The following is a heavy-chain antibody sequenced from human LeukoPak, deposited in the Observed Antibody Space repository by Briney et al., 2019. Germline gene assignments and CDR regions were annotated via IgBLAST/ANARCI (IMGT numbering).Heavy chain of an antibody. D-gene: IGHD5-24*01. CDR3: ASGDGYNSNFFDY. CDR1: GFTFSSYG. J-gene: IGHJ4*02. V-gene: IGHV3-33*01. CDR2: IWYDGSNK. Sequence: GRSLRLSCAASGFTFSSYGMHWVGQAPGKGLEWVAVIWYDGSNKYYADSVKGRFTISRDNSKNTLYLQMNSLRAEDTAVYYCASGDGYNSNFFDYWGQGTLVTVSS.